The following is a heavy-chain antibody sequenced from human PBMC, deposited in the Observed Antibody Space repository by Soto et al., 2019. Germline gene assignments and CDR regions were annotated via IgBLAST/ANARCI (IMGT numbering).Heavy chain of an antibody. Sequence: PGGSLRLSCAASGFTFSSYGMHWVRQAPGKGLEWVAVISYDGSNKYYADSVKGRFTISRDNSKNTLYLQMNSLRAEDTAVYYCAKFAYYDILTGPMDVWGQGTTVTVSS. J-gene: IGHJ6*02. V-gene: IGHV3-30*18. CDR1: GFTFSSYG. CDR3: AKFAYYDILTGPMDV. CDR2: ISYDGSNK. D-gene: IGHD3-9*01.